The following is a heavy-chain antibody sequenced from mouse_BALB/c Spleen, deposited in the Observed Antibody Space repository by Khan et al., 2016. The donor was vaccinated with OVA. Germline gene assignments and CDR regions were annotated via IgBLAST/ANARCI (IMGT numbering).Heavy chain of an antibody. CDR2: INTYTGEA. CDR3: GRAQLICDAMDY. Sequence: QIQLVQSGPELKKPGETVKISCKASGYTFTNYGMNWVKQAPGKGLKWMGWINTYTGEATYDDDFKGRFAFSLETSASTAYLQINNLKNEDMGTYFCGRAQLICDAMDYWGQGTSVTGSS. V-gene: IGHV9-1*02. CDR1: GYTFTNYG. D-gene: IGHD1-1*01. J-gene: IGHJ4*01.